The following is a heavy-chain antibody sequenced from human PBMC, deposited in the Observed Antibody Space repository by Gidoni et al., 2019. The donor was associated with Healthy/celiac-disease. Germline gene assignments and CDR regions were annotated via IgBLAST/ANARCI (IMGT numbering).Heavy chain of an antibody. CDR3: AKRGSAAPPPPYSFAY. CDR2: ISGSGGGT. D-gene: IGHD2-15*01. V-gene: IGHV3-23*01. CDR1: GCTLSSDA. Sequence: EVQLLESGGGLVQPGGSLRLSCAASGCTLSSDAMSWVRQAPGKGLEWVSAISGSGGGTYYADSVTGRFPFSRDNSQNTLSLHMTRLRAEATAVYSCAKRGSAAPPPPYSFAYWGQGTLVTVSS. J-gene: IGHJ4*02.